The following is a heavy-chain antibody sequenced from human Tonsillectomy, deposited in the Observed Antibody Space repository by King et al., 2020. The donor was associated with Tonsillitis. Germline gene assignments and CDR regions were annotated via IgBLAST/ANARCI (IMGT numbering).Heavy chain of an antibody. D-gene: IGHD3-22*01. Sequence: VQLVESGAEVKKPGESLKISCKGSGYSFTSYWIGWVRQMPGKGLEWMGIIYPGDSDTRYSPSFQGQVTISADKSVSTAYLQWSSLKASDTAMYYCARRATFGADSSAYYNDVIDYWGQGTLVTVSS. J-gene: IGHJ4*02. CDR1: GYSFTSYW. CDR2: IYPGDSDT. CDR3: ARRATFGADSSAYYNDVIDY. V-gene: IGHV5-51*01.